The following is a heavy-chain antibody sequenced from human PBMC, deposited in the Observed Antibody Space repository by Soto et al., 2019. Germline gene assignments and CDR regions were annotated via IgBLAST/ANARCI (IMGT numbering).Heavy chain of an antibody. J-gene: IGHJ5*02. CDR2: INAGNGNT. CDR1: GYNFTSYA. CDR3: ASGVHRDTAMVKNWFDP. Sequence: QVQLVQSGAEVKKPAASVKVSCKASGYNFTSYAMHWVRQAPGQRLEWMGWINAGNGNTKYSQKFKDRVTITRDTTASTGYMELSRLRAEDTAVYYCASGVHRDTAMVKNWFDPWGQGTLVTVSS. D-gene: IGHD5-18*01. V-gene: IGHV1-3*01.